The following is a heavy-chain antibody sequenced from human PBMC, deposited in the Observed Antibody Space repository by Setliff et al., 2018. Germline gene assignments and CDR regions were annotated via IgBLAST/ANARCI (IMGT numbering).Heavy chain of an antibody. Sequence: PGESLKISCKGSGYRFTDYWIGWVRQMPGEGLEWRGIIHPSNSDTVYSPSFQGQFTISADKSISTAYLQWSSLKASNTAMYYCYIAYSYGLYYFNYWGKGTLVTVSS. D-gene: IGHD5-18*01. CDR1: GYRFTDYW. J-gene: IGHJ4*02. CDR2: IHPSNSDT. V-gene: IGHV5-51*01. CDR3: YIAYSYGLYYFNY.